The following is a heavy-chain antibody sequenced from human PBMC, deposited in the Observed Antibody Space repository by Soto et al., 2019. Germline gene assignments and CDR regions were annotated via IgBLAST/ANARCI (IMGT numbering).Heavy chain of an antibody. V-gene: IGHV4-31*11. J-gene: IGHJ5*02. CDR3: ARLPVSSTWFVSNWFDP. CDR2: IYYSGST. Sequence: SETLSLTCAVSGVSISSGGYYWSWIRQHPGKGLEWIGYIYYSGSTNNNPSLKSRVSISLDTSKNQFSLKLSSVTAADTAVYYCARLPVSSTWFVSNWFDPWGQGTLVTVSS. D-gene: IGHD6-13*01. CDR1: GVSISSGGYY.